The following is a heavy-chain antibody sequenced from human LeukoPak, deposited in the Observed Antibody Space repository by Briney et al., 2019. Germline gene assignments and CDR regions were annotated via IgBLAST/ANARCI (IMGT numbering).Heavy chain of an antibody. CDR2: IYYSGST. Sequence: SETLSLTCTVSGGSISSSSYYWGWIRQPPGKGLEWSGSIYYSGSTYYNPSLKSRVTISVDTSKNQFSLKLSSVTAADTAVYYCAREELSGYVAWFDPWGQGTLVTVSS. CDR1: GGSISSSSYY. D-gene: IGHD5-12*01. V-gene: IGHV4-39*02. J-gene: IGHJ5*02. CDR3: AREELSGYVAWFDP.